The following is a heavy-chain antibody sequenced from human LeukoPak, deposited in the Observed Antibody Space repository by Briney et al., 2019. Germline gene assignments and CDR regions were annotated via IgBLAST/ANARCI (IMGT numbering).Heavy chain of an antibody. CDR2: MYSSGST. CDR3: ARGGKATVVTM. D-gene: IGHD4-23*01. J-gene: IGHJ4*02. CDR1: GGSINSYY. V-gene: IGHV4-4*07. Sequence: PETLCLTCTVSGGSINSYYWTWIRQSAGKGLEWIGRMYSSGSTNYNPSLKSLVSMSVDTSKNQFSVKLTSVTAADTAVYYCARGGKATVVTMWGQGILVTVSS.